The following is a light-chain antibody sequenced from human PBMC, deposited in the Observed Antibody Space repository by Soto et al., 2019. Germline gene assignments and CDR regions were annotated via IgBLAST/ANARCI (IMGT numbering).Light chain of an antibody. J-gene: IGLJ2*01. Sequence: QSALTQPASVSGSPGQSITISCTGTSSDVGGYNYVSWYQQHPDKAPRLMIFDVSNRPSGVSTRFSASKSGNTASLTISGLQAEDEADYYCSSYTSSSTLVFGGGTKVTVL. CDR1: SSDVGGYNY. CDR3: SSYTSSSTLV. CDR2: DVS. V-gene: IGLV2-14*03.